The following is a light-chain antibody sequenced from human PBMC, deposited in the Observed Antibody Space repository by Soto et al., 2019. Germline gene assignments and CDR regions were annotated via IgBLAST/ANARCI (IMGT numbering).Light chain of an antibody. V-gene: IGKV1-5*03. Sequence: EIQMTQSPSTLSASVGDRVTITCRASQSISSWLAWYQQKPGKAPMLLIYKASTVASRVTSRFSGSGSGSEFTLTNSSLQPDDVDTYYCKQYTSYYTFGPGTKVDIK. CDR1: QSISSW. J-gene: IGKJ3*01. CDR2: KAS. CDR3: KQYTSYYT.